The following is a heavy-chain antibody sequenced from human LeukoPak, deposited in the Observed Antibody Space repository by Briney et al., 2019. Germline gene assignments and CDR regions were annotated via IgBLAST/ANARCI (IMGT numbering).Heavy chain of an antibody. CDR1: GGSISSYY. CDR2: IYTSGST. Sequence: SETLSLTCTVSGGSISSYYWSWIRQPAGKGLEWIGRIYTSGSTNYNPSLKSRVTMSVDTSKNQFSLKLSSVTAADTAVYYCARVGDSSGYYPSYYSDYWGQGTLVTVSS. D-gene: IGHD3-22*01. J-gene: IGHJ4*02. CDR3: ARVGDSSGYYPSYYSDY. V-gene: IGHV4-4*07.